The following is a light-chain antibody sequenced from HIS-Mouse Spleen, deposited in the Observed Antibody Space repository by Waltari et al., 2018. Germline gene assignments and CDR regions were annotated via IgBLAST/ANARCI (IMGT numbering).Light chain of an antibody. CDR2: EDS. J-gene: IGLJ2*01. V-gene: IGLV3-10*01. CDR3: YSTDSSGNHRV. CDR1: ALPKKY. Sequence: SYELTQPPSVSVSPGQTATLTSSGDALPKKYPYWYQQKSGQAPVLVIYEDSKRPSGIPERFSGSSSGTMATLTISGAQVEDEADYYCYSTDSSGNHRVFGGGTKLTVL.